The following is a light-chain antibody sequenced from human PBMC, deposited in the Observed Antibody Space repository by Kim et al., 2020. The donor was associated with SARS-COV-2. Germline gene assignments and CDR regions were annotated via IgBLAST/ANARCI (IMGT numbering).Light chain of an antibody. V-gene: IGLV1-47*01. CDR3: AAWDDSLSGFYV. J-gene: IGLJ1*01. Sequence: ELTQPPSASGTPGQRVTISCSGSSSNIGSNYVYWYQQLPGTAPKLLIYRNNQRPSGVPDRFSGSKSGTTASLAISGLRSEDEADYYCAAWDDSLSGFYVFGTGTKVTVL. CDR2: RNN. CDR1: SSNIGSNY.